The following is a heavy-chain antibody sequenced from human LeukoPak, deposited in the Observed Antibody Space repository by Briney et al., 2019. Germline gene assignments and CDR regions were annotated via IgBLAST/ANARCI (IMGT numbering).Heavy chain of an antibody. Sequence: GESLKISCKGSGYSFINYWISWVRQMPGKGLEWMGRIDPSDSYTNYSPSFQGHVTISADKSISTAYLQWSSLKASDTAMYYCAFGYYYDSSGYYRPLDYWGQGTLVTVSS. CDR1: GYSFINYW. CDR2: IDPSDSYT. D-gene: IGHD3-22*01. J-gene: IGHJ4*02. V-gene: IGHV5-10-1*01. CDR3: AFGYYYDSSGYYRPLDY.